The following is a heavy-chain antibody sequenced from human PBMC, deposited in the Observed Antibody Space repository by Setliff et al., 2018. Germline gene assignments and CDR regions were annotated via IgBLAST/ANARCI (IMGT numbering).Heavy chain of an antibody. D-gene: IGHD2-2*01. CDR2: IYHSGSS. J-gene: IGHJ3*02. Sequence: SETLSLTCAVYGGSFSTYFWSWIRQPPGKGLEWIGSIYHSGSSYYNPSLRSRVTISVDTSKNQFSLILRSVTAADTAVYYCARGRMRGSCSGPSCTYDPFDIWGQGTPVTVS. V-gene: IGHV4-34*01. CDR1: GGSFSTYF. CDR3: ARGRMRGSCSGPSCTYDPFDI.